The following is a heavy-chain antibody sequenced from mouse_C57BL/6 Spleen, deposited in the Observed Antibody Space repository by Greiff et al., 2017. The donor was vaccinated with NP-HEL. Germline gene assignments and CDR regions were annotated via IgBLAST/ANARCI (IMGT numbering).Heavy chain of an antibody. D-gene: IGHD3-2*02. Sequence: ESGPGLVKPSQSLSLTCSVTGYSITSGYYWNWIRQFPGNKLEWMGYISYDGSNNYNPSLKNRISITRDTSKNQFFLKLNSVTTEDTATYYCAREAAQATGWYFDVWGTGTTVTVSS. J-gene: IGHJ1*03. V-gene: IGHV3-6*01. CDR3: AREAAQATGWYFDV. CDR2: ISYDGSN. CDR1: GYSITSGYY.